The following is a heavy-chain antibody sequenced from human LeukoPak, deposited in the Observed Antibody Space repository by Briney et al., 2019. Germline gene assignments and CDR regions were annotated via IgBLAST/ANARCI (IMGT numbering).Heavy chain of an antibody. CDR3: AKGDSGSYLSPQTFDP. Sequence: GGSLRLSCAASGFTFSSYGMHWVRQAPGKGLEWVAVISYDGSNKYYADSVKGRFTISRDNSNNTLYLQMNSLRVEDTAVYYCAKGDSGSYLSPQTFDPWGQGTLVTVSS. V-gene: IGHV3-30*18. CDR1: GFTFSSYG. J-gene: IGHJ5*02. CDR2: ISYDGSNK. D-gene: IGHD1-26*01.